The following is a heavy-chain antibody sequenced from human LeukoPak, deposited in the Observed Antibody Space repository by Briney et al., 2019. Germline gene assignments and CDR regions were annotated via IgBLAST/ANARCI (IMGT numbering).Heavy chain of an antibody. CDR1: GFTFTSYW. V-gene: IGHV3-74*01. CDR2: INTDGSST. D-gene: IGHD6-6*01. J-gene: IGHJ4*02. CDR3: ARESLLIAAPFDY. Sequence: GGCLRLSCAASGFTFTSYWMHWVRQAPGKGLVWVSRINTDGSSTSYADSVKGRFTISRDNAKNTLYLQMNSLRAEDTAVYYCARESLLIAAPFDYWGQGTRVTVSS.